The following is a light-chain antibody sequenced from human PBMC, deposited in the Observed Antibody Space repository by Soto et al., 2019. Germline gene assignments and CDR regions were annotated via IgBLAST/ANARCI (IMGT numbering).Light chain of an antibody. CDR3: AAWDDSLSAVV. CDR1: SSNLVITY. Sequence: QPVLTQPPSSSVTPGQRVTISWSGSSSNLVITYVYWYQQLPGTAPKLLIFRDNNRPSGVPDRFSGSKSGTSASLAISGLRSEDEADYYCAAWDDSLSAVVFGVGTKLNVL. CDR2: RDN. V-gene: IGLV1-47*01. J-gene: IGLJ2*01.